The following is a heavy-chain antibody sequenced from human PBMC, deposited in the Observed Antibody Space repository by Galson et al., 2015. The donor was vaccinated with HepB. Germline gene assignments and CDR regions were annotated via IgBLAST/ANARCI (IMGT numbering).Heavy chain of an antibody. J-gene: IGHJ5*02. D-gene: IGHD1-26*01. Sequence: SVKVSCKASGYTFTGYYMHWVRQAPGQGLEWMGWINPNSGGTNYAQKFQGRVTMTRDTSISTAYMELSRLRSDDTAVYYCARSGSSRGGWFDPWGQGTLVTVSS. CDR3: ARSGSSRGGWFDP. CDR2: INPNSGGT. CDR1: GYTFTGYY. V-gene: IGHV1-2*02.